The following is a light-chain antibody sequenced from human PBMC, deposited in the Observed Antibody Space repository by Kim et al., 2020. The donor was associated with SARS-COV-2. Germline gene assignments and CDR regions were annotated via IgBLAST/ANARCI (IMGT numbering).Light chain of an antibody. CDR3: QSYDSSLSGSGV. V-gene: IGLV1-40*01. Sequence: VTISDTGNSSNIGAGYDVHWYQQQRPGTAPKLLIYGNSNRPSGVPDRFSGSKSGTSASLAITGLQAEDEADYYCQSYDSSLSGSGVFGTGTKVTVL. CDR2: GNS. J-gene: IGLJ1*01. CDR1: SSNIGAGYD.